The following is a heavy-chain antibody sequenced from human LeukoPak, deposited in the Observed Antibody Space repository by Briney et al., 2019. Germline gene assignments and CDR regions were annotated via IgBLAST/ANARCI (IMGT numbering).Heavy chain of an antibody. D-gene: IGHD2-15*01. CDR3: ARLRLGYCSGGSCYSFDY. CDR2: ISTSSDYI. CDR1: GFTFGSYS. J-gene: IGHJ4*02. Sequence: GGSLRLSCAASGFTFGSYSMNWVRQAPGKGLEWVSSISTSSDYIYYADSVKGRFTISRDNAKNSLYLQMNSLRAEDTAVYYCARLRLGYCSGGSCYSFDYWGQGTLVTVSS. V-gene: IGHV3-21*01.